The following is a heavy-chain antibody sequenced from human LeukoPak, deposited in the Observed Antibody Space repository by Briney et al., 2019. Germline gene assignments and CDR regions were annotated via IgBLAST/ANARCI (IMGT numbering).Heavy chain of an antibody. J-gene: IGHJ6*02. V-gene: IGHV4-34*01. CDR2: INHSGST. D-gene: IGHD2-2*01. CDR3: ARHDVVPAAEAYYGMDV. Sequence: SETLSLTCAVYGGSFSGYYWSWIRQPPGKGLEWIGEINHSGSTNYNPSLKSRVTISVDTSKNQFSLKLSSVTAADTAVYYCARHDVVPAAEAYYGMDVWGQGTTVTVSS. CDR1: GGSFSGYY.